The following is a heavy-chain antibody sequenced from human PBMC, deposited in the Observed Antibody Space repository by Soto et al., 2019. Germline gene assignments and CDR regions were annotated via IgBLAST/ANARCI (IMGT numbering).Heavy chain of an antibody. CDR1: GGTFSRYA. V-gene: IGHV1-69*12. D-gene: IGHD6-19*01. Sequence: QVQLVQSGAEVKKYGSSVKVSCKASGGTFSRYAISWVRQAPGQGLEGMGWITPMCGTANYAQRFQGRATITADASTSTAYKQLSSLRSDDTAVYYCAQTLGLAVAGPGRVDLWGRGTLVTVS. CDR2: ITPMCGTA. J-gene: IGHJ2*01. CDR3: AQTLGLAVAGPGRVDL.